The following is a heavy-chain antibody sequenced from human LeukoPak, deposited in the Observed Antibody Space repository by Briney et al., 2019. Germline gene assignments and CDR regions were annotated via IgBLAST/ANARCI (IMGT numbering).Heavy chain of an antibody. Sequence: PSETLSLTCTVSGGSISSGGYYWSWIRQHPGKGLEWIGYIYYSGSTYYNPSLKSRVTISVDTSKNQFSLKLSSVTAADTAVYYCARHSIGSSPDFDYWGQGTLVTVSS. CDR2: IYYSGST. J-gene: IGHJ4*02. CDR3: ARHSIGSSPDFDY. CDR1: GGSISSGGYY. D-gene: IGHD6-19*01. V-gene: IGHV4-31*03.